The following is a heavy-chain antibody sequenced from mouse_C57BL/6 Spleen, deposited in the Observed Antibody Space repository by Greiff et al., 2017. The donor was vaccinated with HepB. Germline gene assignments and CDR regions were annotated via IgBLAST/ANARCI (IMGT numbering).Heavy chain of an antibody. CDR1: GFNIKDYY. CDR2: IDPEDGGT. V-gene: IGHV14-2*01. Sequence: EVQLQQSGAELVKPGASVKLSCTASGFNIKDYYMHWVKQRPEQGLEWIGRIDPEDGGTKYAPKFQGKATITADTSSNTAYLQLSSLTSEDTAVYYCAFITTVDWYFDVWGTGTTVTVSS. D-gene: IGHD1-1*01. CDR3: AFITTVDWYFDV. J-gene: IGHJ1*03.